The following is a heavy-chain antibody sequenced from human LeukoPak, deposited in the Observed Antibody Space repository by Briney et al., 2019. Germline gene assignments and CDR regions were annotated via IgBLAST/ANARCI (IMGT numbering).Heavy chain of an antibody. J-gene: IGHJ3*01. CDR1: GGSISSSSYY. D-gene: IGHD4-17*01. CDR3: ARDPPEDYGDYPS. CDR2: IYYSGST. V-gene: IGHV4-39*07. Sequence: SETLSLTCTVSGGSISSSSYYWGWIRQPPGKGLEWIGSIYYSGSTYYNPSLKSRVTISVDASKNQFSLKLSSVTAADTAVYYCARDPPEDYGDYPSWGQGTMVTVSS.